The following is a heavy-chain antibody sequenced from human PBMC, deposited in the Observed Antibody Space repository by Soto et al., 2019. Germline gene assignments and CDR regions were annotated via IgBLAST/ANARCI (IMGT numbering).Heavy chain of an antibody. D-gene: IGHD1-26*01. CDR3: AVGRSTNLTRNYYYYGMDV. V-gene: IGHV3-30-3*01. J-gene: IGHJ6*02. CDR2: ISYDGSNK. Sequence: QVQLVESGGGVVQPGRSLRLSCAASGFTFSSYAMHWVRQAPGKGLEWVAVISYDGSNKYYADSVKGRFTISRDKSKNTLYLQMNSLRAEDTAVYYCAVGRSTNLTRNYYYYGMDVWGQGTTVTVSS. CDR1: GFTFSSYA.